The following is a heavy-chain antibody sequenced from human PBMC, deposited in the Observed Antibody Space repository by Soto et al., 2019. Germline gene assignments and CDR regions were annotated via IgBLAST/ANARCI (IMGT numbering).Heavy chain of an antibody. CDR3: PKGTIFSYCCMSVLRVYFDH. Sequence: EVQLVESGGGLVQPGESLRLSCAVSGFTFDDYAMYWVRQPPGKGLECVSNTSWNSGNLGHADAVKGRFTFSRDNAKNSLYLQMNTLRPEDMDFYSCPKGTIFSYCCMSVLRVYFDHWGQGTLVTVSS. CDR2: TSWNSGNL. V-gene: IGHV3-9*03. CDR1: GFTFDDYA. J-gene: IGHJ4*02. D-gene: IGHD2-8*01.